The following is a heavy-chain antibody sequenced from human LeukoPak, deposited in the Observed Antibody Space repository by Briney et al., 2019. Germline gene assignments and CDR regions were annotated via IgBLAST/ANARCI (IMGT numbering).Heavy chain of an antibody. CDR2: INHSGST. D-gene: IGHD4-17*01. J-gene: IGHJ6*03. CDR1: GGSFSGYH. Sequence: PSETLSLTCAVYGGSFSGYHWSWIRQPPGKGLEWIGEINHSGSTNYNPSLKSRVTTSVDTSKNQFSLKLSSVTAADTAVYYCARAVTVTTFGSYYYYYMDVWGKGTTVTVSS. CDR3: ARAVTVTTFGSYYYYYMDV. V-gene: IGHV4-34*01.